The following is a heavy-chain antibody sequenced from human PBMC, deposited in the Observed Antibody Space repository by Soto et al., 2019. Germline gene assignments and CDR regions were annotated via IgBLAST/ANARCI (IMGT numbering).Heavy chain of an antibody. D-gene: IGHD2-21*01. V-gene: IGHV3-53*01. Sequence: GGSLMLSFSASGFNVKTTYMTWVRQAPGEGLEWVSVIHNSGATYYADSVKGRFTISKDNSKNTVYLQMSSLRAEDTAMYYCAREYSYSYPAWGQGTLVTVSS. J-gene: IGHJ1*01. CDR1: GFNVKTTY. CDR2: IHNSGAT. CDR3: AREYSYSYPA.